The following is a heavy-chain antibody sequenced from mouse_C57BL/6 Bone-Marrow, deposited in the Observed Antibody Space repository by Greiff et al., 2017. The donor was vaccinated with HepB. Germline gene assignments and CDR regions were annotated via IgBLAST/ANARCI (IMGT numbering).Heavy chain of an antibody. CDR1: GFTFSSYA. V-gene: IGHV5-4*01. D-gene: IGHD2-10*01. CDR2: ISDGGSYT. Sequence: EVQGVESGGGLVKPGGSLKLSCAASGFTFSSYAMSWVRQTPEKRLEWVATISDGGSYTYYPDNVKGRFTISRDNAKNNRYLQMSHLKSEDTAMYYCARAYSPWYFDVWGTGTTVTVSS. J-gene: IGHJ1*03. CDR3: ARAYSPWYFDV.